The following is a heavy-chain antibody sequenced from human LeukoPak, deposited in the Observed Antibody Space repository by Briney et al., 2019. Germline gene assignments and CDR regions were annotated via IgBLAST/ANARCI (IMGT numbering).Heavy chain of an antibody. J-gene: IGHJ4*02. CDR1: GFTFSGSR. D-gene: IGHD2-2*02. Sequence: PGGSLRLSCAASGFTFSGSRMTWVRQTPGKGPELVAHINPDGNEQFYIDPVKGRFSITRDNAANSVYLQMNSLRVEDTALYYCARAGVGVTILDYWGQGTLVTVSS. CDR2: INPDGNEQ. V-gene: IGHV3-7*01. CDR3: ARAGVGVTILDY.